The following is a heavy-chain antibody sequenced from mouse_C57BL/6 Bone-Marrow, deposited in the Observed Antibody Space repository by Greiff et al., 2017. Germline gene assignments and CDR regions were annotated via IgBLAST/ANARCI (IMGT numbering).Heavy chain of an antibody. J-gene: IGHJ4*01. Sequence: EVKVEESGGGLVQPGGSMKLSCVASGFTFSNYWMNWVSQSPEKGLEWVAQIRLKSDNYATHYAESVKGRFTISRDDSKSSVYLKMNNLMAEDTRIYYCTEIYYGNLYAMDYWGQGTSVTVSS. CDR2: IRLKSDNYAT. V-gene: IGHV6-3*01. CDR3: TEIYYGNLYAMDY. CDR1: GFTFSNYW. D-gene: IGHD2-1*01.